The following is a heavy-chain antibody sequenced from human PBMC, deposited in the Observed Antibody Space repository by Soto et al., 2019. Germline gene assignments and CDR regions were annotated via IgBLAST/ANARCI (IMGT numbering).Heavy chain of an antibody. Sequence: ASVKVSCKVSGYTFTNYGITWVRQAPGQGLEWMGWINADYGNTNYEQKFQGRVTMTTDTSTNTAYMELRSLRSDDTAVYYCARKSLSNFNWFDPWGQGTLVTVSS. CDR2: INADYGNT. J-gene: IGHJ5*02. V-gene: IGHV1-18*04. CDR1: GYTFTNYG. D-gene: IGHD4-4*01. CDR3: ARKSLSNFNWFDP.